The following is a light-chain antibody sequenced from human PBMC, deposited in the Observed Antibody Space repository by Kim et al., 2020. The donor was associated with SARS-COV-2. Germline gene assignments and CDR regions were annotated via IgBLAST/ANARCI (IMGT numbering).Light chain of an antibody. Sequence: SVAPGQTARITCSGDVLAKKYVRWFQQKPGQAPVLVIYKDSERPSGTPERFSGSRSGSIGTLTISGAQVEDEADYYCYSAADNSVLFGGGTQLTVL. CDR3: YSAADNSVL. J-gene: IGLJ2*01. CDR2: KDS. CDR1: VLAKKY. V-gene: IGLV3-27*01.